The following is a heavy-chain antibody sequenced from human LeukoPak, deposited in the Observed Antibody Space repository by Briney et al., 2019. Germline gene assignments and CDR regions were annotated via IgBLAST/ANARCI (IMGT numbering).Heavy chain of an antibody. CDR1: GYTFTNYY. V-gene: IGHV1-46*01. CDR2: INPSDGSR. Sequence: ASVTVSFTASGYTFTNYYMHWVRQAPGQGLEWMGIINPSDGSRSYAQKFQGRVTMTRDTSKSTVYMELSSLRSEDTAAYYCVRAYNREAVTGPTNAPFDYWGQGTLVPVSS. D-gene: IGHD6-19*01. J-gene: IGHJ4*02. CDR3: VRAYNREAVTGPTNAPFDY.